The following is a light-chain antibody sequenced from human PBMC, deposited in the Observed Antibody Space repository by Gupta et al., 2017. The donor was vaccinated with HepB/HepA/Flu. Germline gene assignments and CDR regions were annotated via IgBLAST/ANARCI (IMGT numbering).Light chain of an antibody. CDR1: QSLLHSNGDTF. V-gene: IGKV2-29*03. CDR3: MQGLHFPLT. J-gene: IGKJ4*01. CDR2: DVS. Sequence: DIVMTQTPLSLPVTPGQPASISCKSSQSLLHSNGDTFLYWYLQRPGKSPPLLIYDVSKRFSGVPDRFSGGGSGTDFTLKISRVEAEDDGFYYCMQGLHFPLTFGGGTKVEI.